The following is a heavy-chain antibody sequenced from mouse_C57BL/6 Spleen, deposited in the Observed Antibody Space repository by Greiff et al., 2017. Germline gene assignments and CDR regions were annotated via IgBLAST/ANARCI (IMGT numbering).Heavy chain of an antibody. CDR3: ARRGYDYDYAMDY. V-gene: IGHV1-55*01. Sequence: QVQLQQPGAELVKPGASVKMSCKASGYTFTSYWITWVKQRPGQGLEWIGDIYPGSGSTNYNEKFKSKATLTVDTSSSTAYMQLSSLTSEDSAVYYGARRGYDYDYAMDYWGQGTSVTVSS. CDR1: GYTFTSYW. D-gene: IGHD2-4*01. J-gene: IGHJ4*01. CDR2: IYPGSGST.